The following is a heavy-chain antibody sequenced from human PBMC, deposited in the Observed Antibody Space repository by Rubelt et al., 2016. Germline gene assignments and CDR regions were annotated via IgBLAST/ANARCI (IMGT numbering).Heavy chain of an antibody. Sequence: QVQLQQGGAGLLKPSETLSLTCAVYGGSFSGYYWSWIRQPPGKGLEWIGEINLGGSSNYNPSLKTRVTISVDTSKNQFSLTVNSVPAADTSIYYWARLGPKGIQQRPFDYWGQGSLVIVSS. CDR2: INLGGSS. CDR1: GGSFSGYY. D-gene: IGHD6-25*01. V-gene: IGHV4-34*02. J-gene: IGHJ4*02. CDR3: ARLGPKGIQQRPFDY.